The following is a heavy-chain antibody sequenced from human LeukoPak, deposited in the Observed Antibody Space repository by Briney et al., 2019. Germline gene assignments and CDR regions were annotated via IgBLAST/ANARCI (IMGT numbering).Heavy chain of an antibody. V-gene: IGHV4-34*01. Sequence: SETLSLTCAVYGGSFSGYYWSWIRQPPGKGLEWIGEINHSGSTNYNPSLKSRVTISVDTSKNQFSLKLSSVTAADTAVYYCARADVDTAFLDYWGQGTLVTVSS. J-gene: IGHJ4*02. CDR1: GGSFSGYY. D-gene: IGHD5-18*01. CDR2: INHSGST. CDR3: ARADVDTAFLDY.